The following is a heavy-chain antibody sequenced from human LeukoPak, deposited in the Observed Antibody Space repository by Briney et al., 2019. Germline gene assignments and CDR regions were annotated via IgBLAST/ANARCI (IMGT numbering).Heavy chain of an antibody. CDR3: ARDDFEHSVHYGMDV. D-gene: IGHD3-9*01. V-gene: IGHV4-59*12. CDR2: IYYSGST. J-gene: IGHJ6*02. Sequence: SETLSLTCTVSGGSISSYYWSWIRQPPGKGLEWIGYIYYSGSTNYNPSLQSRVTMSVDTSKNQISLRLRSVIAADTAVYYCARDDFEHSVHYGMDVWGQGTAVTVSS. CDR1: GGSISSYY.